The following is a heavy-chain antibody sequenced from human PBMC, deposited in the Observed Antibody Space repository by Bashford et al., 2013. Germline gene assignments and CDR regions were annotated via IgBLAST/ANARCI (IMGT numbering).Heavy chain of an antibody. CDR2: ISGSGGNT. CDR1: GFTFDNYA. D-gene: IGHD1-14*01. V-gene: IGHV3-23*01. J-gene: IGHJ3*02. Sequence: GGSLRLSCAASGFTFDNYAMSWVRQAPGRGLEWVSGISGSGGNTYYSDSVKGRITIYRDNSKSTLDLQMNYLRVEDTAVYFCAKSRSLRPTGDAFDIWGQGTVVTVSS. CDR3: AKSRSLRPTGDAFDI.